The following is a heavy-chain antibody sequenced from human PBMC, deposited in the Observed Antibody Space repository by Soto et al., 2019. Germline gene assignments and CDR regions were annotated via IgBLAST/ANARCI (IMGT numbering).Heavy chain of an antibody. Sequence: PETLCLTCAVYGGSFSGYYWSWIRQPPGKGLEWIGEINHSGSTNYNPSLKSRVTISVDTSKNQFSLKLSSVTAADTAVYYCARVHITMIVVVTKDDAFDIWGQGPMVT. CDR3: ARVHITMIVVVTKDDAFDI. CDR1: GGSFSGYY. J-gene: IGHJ3*02. D-gene: IGHD3-22*01. CDR2: INHSGST. V-gene: IGHV4-34*01.